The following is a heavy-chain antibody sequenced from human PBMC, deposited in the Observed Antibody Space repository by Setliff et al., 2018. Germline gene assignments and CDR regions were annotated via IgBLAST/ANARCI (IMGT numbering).Heavy chain of an antibody. D-gene: IGHD3-22*01. CDR2: IYSSGST. Sequence: PSETLSLTCTVSGGSISSGDYYWSWIRQPPGKGLEWVGYIYSSGSTYYNPSLKSRVSISVDTSKNQFSLKLSSVTAADTAVYYCARESRYYYDNLGTLDYWGQGTLVTVSA. CDR3: ARESRYYYDNLGTLDY. CDR1: GGSISSGDYY. V-gene: IGHV4-30-4*08. J-gene: IGHJ4*02.